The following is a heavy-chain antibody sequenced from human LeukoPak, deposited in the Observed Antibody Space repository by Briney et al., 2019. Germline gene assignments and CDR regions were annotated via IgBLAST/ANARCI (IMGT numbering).Heavy chain of an antibody. CDR1: GGSISSSSYY. D-gene: IGHD1-26*01. J-gene: IGHJ6*03. CDR2: IYYSGST. V-gene: IGHV4-39*07. Sequence: SETLSLTCTVSGGSISSSSYYWGWIRQPPGKGLEWIGSIYYSGSTYYNPSLKSRVTISVDTSKNQFSLKLSSVTAADTAVYYCARAKRELLKSYYYMDVWGKGTTVTVSS. CDR3: ARAKRELLKSYYYMDV.